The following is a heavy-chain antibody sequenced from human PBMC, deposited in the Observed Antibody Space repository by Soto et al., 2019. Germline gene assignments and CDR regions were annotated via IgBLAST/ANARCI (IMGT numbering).Heavy chain of an antibody. Sequence: QLQLQESGPGLVKPSETLSLTCTVSGGSISSSSYYWGWIRQPPGKGLEWIGSIYYSGSTYYNPSRKSRVTISVDTSKKQFSLKLSSVTAADTAVYYCARHRDIVVVPAAFGFDPWGQGTLVTVSS. CDR3: ARHRDIVVVPAAFGFDP. J-gene: IGHJ5*02. D-gene: IGHD2-2*01. V-gene: IGHV4-39*01. CDR2: IYYSGST. CDR1: GGSISSSSYY.